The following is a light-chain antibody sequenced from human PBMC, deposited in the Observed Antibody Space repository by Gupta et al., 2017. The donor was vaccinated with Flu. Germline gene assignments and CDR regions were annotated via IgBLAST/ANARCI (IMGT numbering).Light chain of an antibody. CDR2: RAS. J-gene: IGKJ3*01. Sequence: SSLSASVGDRVTITGRASHSISNYLNWYQKKPGEAPKLLIYRASSLQSGVPSRFSGSGSGTDFTLTISSLQPEDRASYFCLQSYSTPLLTFGPGTKVDIK. CDR3: LQSYSTPLLT. CDR1: HSISNY. V-gene: IGKV1-39*01.